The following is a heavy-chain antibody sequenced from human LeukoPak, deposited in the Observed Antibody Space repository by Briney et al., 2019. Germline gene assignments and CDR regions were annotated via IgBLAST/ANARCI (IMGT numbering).Heavy chain of an antibody. CDR1: GFSFSNYW. CDR2: IKPDGSGR. CDR3: ARIPRGTDWFDP. J-gene: IGHJ5*02. V-gene: IGHV3-7*01. Sequence: PGGSLRLSCAASGFSFSNYWMSWVRQAPGKGPEWVANIKPDGSGRYYVDSVKGRFTISRDNAKNSLSLQMNSLRAEDTAVYYCARIPRGTDWFDPWGQGTLVTVSS.